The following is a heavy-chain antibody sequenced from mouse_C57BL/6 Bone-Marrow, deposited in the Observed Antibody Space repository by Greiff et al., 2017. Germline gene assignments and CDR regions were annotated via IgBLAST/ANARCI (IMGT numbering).Heavy chain of an antibody. CDR2: IYPGDGDT. D-gene: IGHD4-1*01. V-gene: IGHV1-80*01. J-gene: IGHJ2*01. CDR1: GYAFSTYW. Sequence: VMLVESGAELVKPGASVKISCKVSGYAFSTYWMNWVKQRPGKGLEWIGQIYPGDGDTNYNEKFKGKATLTADKSSSTSYMPLSSLTSEDSAVYFCARDWDYFDYWGQGTTLTVSS. CDR3: ARDWDYFDY.